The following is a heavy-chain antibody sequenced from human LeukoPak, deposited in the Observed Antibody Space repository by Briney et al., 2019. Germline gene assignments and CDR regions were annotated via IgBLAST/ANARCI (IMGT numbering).Heavy chain of an antibody. CDR1: GFTFRNFR. CDR2: ISGSGNYI. V-gene: IGHV3-21*01. Sequence: PGGSLRLSCAASGFTFRNFRMNWVRQTPGKGLEWVSSISGSGNYIYYADSVKGRFTISRDNTKSSVSLEMNSLTVEDTAMYFCSRGGGAGTTGGSDYWGQGTLVTVSS. J-gene: IGHJ4*02. D-gene: IGHD1-1*01. CDR3: SRGGGAGTTGGSDY.